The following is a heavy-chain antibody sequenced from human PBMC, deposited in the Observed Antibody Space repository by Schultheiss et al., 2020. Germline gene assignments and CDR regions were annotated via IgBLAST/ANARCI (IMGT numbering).Heavy chain of an antibody. CDR3: ASMGTELVP. J-gene: IGHJ5*02. Sequence: SETLSLTCAVSGYSISSGGYYWSWIRQPPGKGLEWIGEINHSGSTNYNPSLKSRVTISVDTSKNQFSLKLSSVTAADTAVYYCASMGTELVPWGQGTLVTVSS. D-gene: IGHD5-18*01. CDR1: GYSISSGGYY. CDR2: INHSGST. V-gene: IGHV4-39*01.